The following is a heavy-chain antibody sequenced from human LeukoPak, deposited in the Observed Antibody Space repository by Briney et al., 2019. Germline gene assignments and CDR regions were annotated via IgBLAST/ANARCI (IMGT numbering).Heavy chain of an antibody. Sequence: SEPLSLPCTVSGVPISSYYWSWIRPPPGKGREGVVIVFYRGSTNCHAPSNGRVTISVGTSKSQFSLKLSSVTAADTAVYYCARSRDYGPHYFDYWGKGTRVTVSS. CDR3: ARSRDYGPHYFDY. V-gene: IGHV4-59*01. CDR2: VFYRGST. CDR1: GVPISSYY. J-gene: IGHJ4*02. D-gene: IGHD4-17*01.